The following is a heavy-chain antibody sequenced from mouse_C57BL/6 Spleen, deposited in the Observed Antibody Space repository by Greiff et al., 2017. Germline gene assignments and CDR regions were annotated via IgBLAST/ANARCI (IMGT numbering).Heavy chain of an antibody. CDR1: GYTFTSYW. J-gene: IGHJ4*01. Sequence: QVQLKQPGTELVKPGASVKLSCKASGYTFTSYWMHWVKQRPGQGLEWIGNINPSNGGTNYNEKFKSKATLTVDKSSSTAYMQLSSLTSEDSAVYYCARGDDGYPYYYAMDYWGQGTSVTVSS. CDR2: INPSNGGT. D-gene: IGHD2-3*01. V-gene: IGHV1-53*01. CDR3: ARGDDGYPYYYAMDY.